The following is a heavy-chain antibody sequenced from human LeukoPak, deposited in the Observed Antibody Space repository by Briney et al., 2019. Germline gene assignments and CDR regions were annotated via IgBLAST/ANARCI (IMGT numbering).Heavy chain of an antibody. CDR3: ARGSLYSSANWFDP. J-gene: IGHJ5*02. V-gene: IGHV4-39*07. CDR2: IYYSGST. Sequence: SETLSLICTVSGGSISSSSYYWGWIRQPPGKGLEWIGSIYYSGSTYYNPSLKSRVTISVDTSKNQFSLKLSSVTAADTAVYYCARGSLYSSANWFDPWGQGTLVTVSS. D-gene: IGHD6-25*01. CDR1: GGSISSSSYY.